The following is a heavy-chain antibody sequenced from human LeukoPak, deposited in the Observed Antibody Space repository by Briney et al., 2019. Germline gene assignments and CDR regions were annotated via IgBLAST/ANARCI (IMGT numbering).Heavy chain of an antibody. CDR2: IDPNSGDT. Sequence: ASVKVSCKTSGHTFTGYYMHWVRQAPGQGLEWMGWIDPNSGDTDYAQKFQGRVTMTRDTSVGTGYMELSSLRSEDTAVYYCARVSSWFGGDYWGQGTLVTVSS. V-gene: IGHV1-2*02. CDR1: GHTFTGYY. CDR3: ARVSSWFGGDY. D-gene: IGHD3-10*01. J-gene: IGHJ4*02.